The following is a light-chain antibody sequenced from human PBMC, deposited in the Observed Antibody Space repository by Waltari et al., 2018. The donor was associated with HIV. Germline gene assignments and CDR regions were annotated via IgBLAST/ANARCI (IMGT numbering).Light chain of an antibody. Sequence: DIQLTQSPSFLSASVGDRVPITWRASRDVRNFLAWYQKKPGTAPKLRIYGASTLQSGVPSRFGGSGSGAQFTLTINSLQPDDFATYYCQQSDSYPLPFGQGTRL. CDR3: QQSDSYPLP. V-gene: IGKV1-9*01. CDR1: RDVRNF. J-gene: IGKJ5*01. CDR2: GAS.